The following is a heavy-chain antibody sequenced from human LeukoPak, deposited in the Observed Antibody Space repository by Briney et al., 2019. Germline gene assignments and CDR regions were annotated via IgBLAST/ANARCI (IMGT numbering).Heavy chain of an antibody. D-gene: IGHD6-19*01. CDR2: ISGSGGST. CDR3: AKVGYEQWLADNWFDP. Sequence: PGGSLRLSCAASGFTFSSYAMSWVRQAPGKGLEWVSAISGSGGSTYYADSVKGGFTISRDNSKNTLYLQMNSLRAEDTPVYYCAKVGYEQWLADNWFDPWGQGALVTVSS. V-gene: IGHV3-23*01. CDR1: GFTFSSYA. J-gene: IGHJ5*02.